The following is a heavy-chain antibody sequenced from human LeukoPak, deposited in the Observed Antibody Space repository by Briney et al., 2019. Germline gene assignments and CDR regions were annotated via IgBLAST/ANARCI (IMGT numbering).Heavy chain of an antibody. J-gene: IGHJ4*02. V-gene: IGHV4-34*01. CDR3: ARVDYSSSSGLRLFAS. D-gene: IGHD6-6*01. Sequence: PSETLSLTCAVYGGSFSGYYWSWIRQPPGKGLEWSGEINHSGSTNYNPSLKSRVTISVDTSKNQLSLKLSSVPAADTAVYYCARVDYSSSSGLRLFASWGQGTLVTVSS. CDR2: INHSGST. CDR1: GGSFSGYY.